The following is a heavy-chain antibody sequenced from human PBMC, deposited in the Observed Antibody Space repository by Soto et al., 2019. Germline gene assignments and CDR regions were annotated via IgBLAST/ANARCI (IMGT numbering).Heavy chain of an antibody. CDR1: GGSISSGGYS. CDR3: ARVPDV. J-gene: IGHJ6*02. Sequence: SETLSLTCAVSGGSISSGGYSWSWIRQPPGKGLEWIGYIYHSVSTYYNPSLKSRVTISVDRSKNQFSLKLSSVTAADTAVYYCARVPDVWGQGTTVTVSS. CDR2: IYHSVST. V-gene: IGHV4-30-2*01.